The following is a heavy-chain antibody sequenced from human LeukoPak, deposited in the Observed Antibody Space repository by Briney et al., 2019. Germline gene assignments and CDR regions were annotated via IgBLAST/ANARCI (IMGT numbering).Heavy chain of an antibody. CDR2: INPNSGGT. Sequence: ASVKVSCKASGYTFTGYYMHWVRQAPGQGLEWMGWINPNSGGTNYAQKFQGWVTMTRDTSISTAYMELSRLRSDDTAEYYCARDLGAGGFDWLNVGSAFDPWGQGTLSPSPQ. CDR3: ARDLGAGGFDWLNVGSAFDP. V-gene: IGHV1-2*04. CDR1: GYTFTGYY. D-gene: IGHD3-9*01. J-gene: IGHJ5*02.